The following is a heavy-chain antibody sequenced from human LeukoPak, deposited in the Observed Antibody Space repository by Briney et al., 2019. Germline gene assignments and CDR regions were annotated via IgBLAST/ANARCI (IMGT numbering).Heavy chain of an antibody. D-gene: IGHD3-10*01. CDR2: IYTNGNT. J-gene: IGHJ4*02. CDR1: SGSISSYY. CDR3: ARGQYGSGIDY. V-gene: IGHV4-4*07. Sequence: SETLSLTCTVSSGSISSYYWSWIRQPAGKGPEWIGRIYTNGNTNYNPSLKSRVTMSVDTSKNQFSLKLTSMTAADTAVYYCARGQYGSGIDYWGQGTLVTVSS.